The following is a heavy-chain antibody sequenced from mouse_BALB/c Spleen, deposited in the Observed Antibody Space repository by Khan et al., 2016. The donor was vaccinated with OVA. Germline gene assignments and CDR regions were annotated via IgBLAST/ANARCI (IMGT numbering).Heavy chain of an antibody. V-gene: IGHV3-2*02. CDR2: ISYSGNT. Sequence: EVKLLESGPGLVKPSQSLSLTCTVTGYSITSDYAWNWIRQFPGNKLEWMGFISYSGNTKYNPSLKSRFSITRDTSKYQFFLQLNSVTTEDTATYYCARVYGGDFDYWGQGTSLTVSS. CDR1: GYSITSDYA. CDR3: ARVYGGDFDY. D-gene: IGHD1-1*01. J-gene: IGHJ2*02.